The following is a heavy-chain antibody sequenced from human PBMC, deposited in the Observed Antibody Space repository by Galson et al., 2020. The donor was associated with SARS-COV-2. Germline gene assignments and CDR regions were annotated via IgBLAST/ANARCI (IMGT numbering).Heavy chain of an antibody. CDR1: GFTFRTYA. CDR3: ARDGLPFDY. J-gene: IGHJ4*02. D-gene: IGHD2-15*01. Sequence: GESLKISCAASGFTFRTYAMHWVRQAPGKGLEWVAVISYGENSEYYADSLKGRFTISRDESKDTLYLHMNSLKPDDTAVYYCARDGLPFDYWGQGTLVTVSS. CDR2: ISYGENSE. V-gene: IGHV3-30*04.